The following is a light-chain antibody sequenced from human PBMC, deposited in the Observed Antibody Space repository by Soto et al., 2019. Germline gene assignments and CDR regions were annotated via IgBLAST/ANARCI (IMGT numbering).Light chain of an antibody. J-gene: IGKJ4*01. CDR2: DAS. CDR1: QSVGIY. CDR3: QQYGSSQALT. V-gene: IGKV3-20*01. Sequence: EILMTQSPATLPVSPGERLNLSCRASQSVGIYLAWYQQKPGQAPTLLIYDASNRATGIPARFSGSGSGTNFTLTISRLEPEDFAVYYCQQYGSSQALTFGRGTKVDIK.